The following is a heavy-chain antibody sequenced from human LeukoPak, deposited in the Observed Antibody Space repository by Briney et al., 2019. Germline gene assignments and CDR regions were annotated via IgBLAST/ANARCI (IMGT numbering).Heavy chain of an antibody. D-gene: IGHD6-19*01. Sequence: GGSLRLSCEASGYTFKTYAMSWVRQAPGKGLEWVSSISTSGATTYYADSGRGRFTISRDNSKNTLFQPVNTLYLQLNNLRVEDTAVYYCAKGMAVAGTFYYYMDVWGKGTTVTVSS. CDR1: GYTFKTYA. CDR3: AKGMAVAGTFYYYMDV. CDR2: ISTSGATT. J-gene: IGHJ6*03. V-gene: IGHV3-23*01.